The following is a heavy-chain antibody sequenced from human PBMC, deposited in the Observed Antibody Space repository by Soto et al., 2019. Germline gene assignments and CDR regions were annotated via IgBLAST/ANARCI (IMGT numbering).Heavy chain of an antibody. CDR3: ARDYGYYWYFDL. V-gene: IGHV3-53*01. D-gene: IGHD3-10*01. Sequence: EVQLVESGGGLIQPGGSLRLSCAASGFTVSSNYMSWVRQAPGKGLEWVSVIYSGGSTYYADSVKGRFTISRDNSKNTLSLQMTSLRAEDTAVYYWARDYGYYWYFDLWGRGTLVTVSS. CDR1: GFTVSSNY. CDR2: IYSGGST. J-gene: IGHJ2*01.